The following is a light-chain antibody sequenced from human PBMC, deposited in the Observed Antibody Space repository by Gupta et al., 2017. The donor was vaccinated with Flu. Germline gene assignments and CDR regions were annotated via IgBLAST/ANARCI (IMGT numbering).Light chain of an antibody. V-gene: IGLV4-69*01. Sequence: VKITCTLDSENNNDAIEWHQQQPTKGPRYLMKVHVDGSHRTGADIPDRFSGSSSGADRYLTISDVQSEDEDDYYCQTWGSGFRVFGEGTKLTVL. CDR3: QTWGSGFRV. J-gene: IGLJ3*02. CDR2: VHVDGSH. CDR1: SENNNDA.